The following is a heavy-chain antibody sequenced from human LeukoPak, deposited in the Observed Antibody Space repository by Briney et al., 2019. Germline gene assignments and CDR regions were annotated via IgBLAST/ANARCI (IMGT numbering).Heavy chain of an antibody. J-gene: IGHJ4*02. CDR1: GGTFSSYA. D-gene: IGHD3-22*01. CDR3: ARDYYDSSVKLAY. Sequence: ASVKVSCKASGGTFSSYAISWVRQAPGQGLEWMGGIIPIFGTANYAQKFQGRVTITADESTSTAYMELSSLRSEDTAVYYCARDYYDSSVKLAYWGQGTLVTVSS. CDR2: IIPIFGTA. V-gene: IGHV1-69*13.